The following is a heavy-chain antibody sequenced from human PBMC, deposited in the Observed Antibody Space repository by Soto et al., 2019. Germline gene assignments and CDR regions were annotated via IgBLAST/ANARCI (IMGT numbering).Heavy chain of an antibody. CDR1: GYTFTRHY. CDR3: ARDLLAAGADALDI. V-gene: IGHV1-46*01. Sequence: QMQLVQSGAEVKKPGASVKVSCKASGYTFTRHYIHWVRQAPGQGLEWMGIINSSGGHTYYAQKCQGRVARISDTSTSRVYMELSSLRSEDTAVYYCARDLLAAGADALDIWGQGTMVTVSS. J-gene: IGHJ3*02. CDR2: INSSGGHT. D-gene: IGHD6-13*01.